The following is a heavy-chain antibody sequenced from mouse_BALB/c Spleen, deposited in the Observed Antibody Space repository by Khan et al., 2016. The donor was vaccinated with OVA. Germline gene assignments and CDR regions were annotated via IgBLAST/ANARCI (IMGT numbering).Heavy chain of an antibody. V-gene: IGHV5-6*01. D-gene: IGHD1-1*01. J-gene: IGHJ3*01. CDR3: ARLAYYYDSEGFAY. Sequence: QLVESGGDIVKPGGSLKLSCAASGFTFSTYGMSWVRQTPDKRLEWVATVSTGGHYTYYTDTVKGRFTISRDNAKNTLYLQMSSLGSEDTAIFYCARLAYYYDSEGFAYWGQGTLVTVSA. CDR2: VSTGGHYT. CDR1: GFTFSTYG.